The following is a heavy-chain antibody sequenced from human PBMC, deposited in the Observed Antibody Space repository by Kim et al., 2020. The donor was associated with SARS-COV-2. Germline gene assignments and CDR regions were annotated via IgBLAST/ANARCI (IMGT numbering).Heavy chain of an antibody. CDR2: ISSSSSYI. Sequence: GGSLRLSCAASGFTFSSYSMNWVRQAPGKGLEWVSSISSSSSYIYYADSVKGRFTISRDNAKNSLYLQMNSLRAEDTAVYYCARGFGELEEAFDYWGQGTLVTVSS. V-gene: IGHV3-21*01. J-gene: IGHJ4*02. CDR3: ARGFGELEEAFDY. D-gene: IGHD3-10*01. CDR1: GFTFSSYS.